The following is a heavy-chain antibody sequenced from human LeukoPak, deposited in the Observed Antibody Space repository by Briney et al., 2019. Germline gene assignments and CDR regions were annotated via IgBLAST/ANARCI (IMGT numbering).Heavy chain of an antibody. CDR2: IYTSGST. Sequence: PSETLSLTCTVSGGSISSYYWSWIRQPAGKGLEWIGRIYTSGSTNYNPSLKSRVTMSVDTSKNQFSLKLSSVTAADTAVYYCARDSSSGWYGQRSDYWGQGTLVTVSS. D-gene: IGHD6-19*01. CDR3: ARDSSSGWYGQRSDY. V-gene: IGHV4-4*07. CDR1: GGSISSYY. J-gene: IGHJ4*02.